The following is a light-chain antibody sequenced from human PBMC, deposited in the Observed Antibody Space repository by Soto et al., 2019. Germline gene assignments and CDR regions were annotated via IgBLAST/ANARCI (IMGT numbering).Light chain of an antibody. CDR3: QQYGTSPRT. CDR1: QSVSNSY. J-gene: IGKJ4*01. Sequence: EIVLTQSPGTLSLSPGESATLSCRASQSVSNSYLAWYQQKPGQAPRVLIYGASSRATGIPDRFSGSGSGTDFTLTISRLEPEDFAVYYCQQYGTSPRTFGGGTKVEIK. CDR2: GAS. V-gene: IGKV3-20*01.